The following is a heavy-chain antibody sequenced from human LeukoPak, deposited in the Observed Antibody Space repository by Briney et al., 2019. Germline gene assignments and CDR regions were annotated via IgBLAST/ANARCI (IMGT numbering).Heavy chain of an antibody. D-gene: IGHD4-17*01. Sequence: ASVTVSCTASGYTFTIYYMHWVRQAPGQGLEWMGIINPSGGSTSYAQKFQGRVTMTRDTSTSTVYMELSSLRSEDTAVYYCARGGTDYGFAFDIWGQGTMVTVSS. V-gene: IGHV1-46*01. J-gene: IGHJ3*02. CDR2: INPSGGST. CDR1: GYTFTIYY. CDR3: ARGGTDYGFAFDI.